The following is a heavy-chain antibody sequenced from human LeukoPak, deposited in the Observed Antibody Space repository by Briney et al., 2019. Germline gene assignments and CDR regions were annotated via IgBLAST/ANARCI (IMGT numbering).Heavy chain of an antibody. Sequence: TGGSLRLSCAASGFTFSSYGMHWVRQAPGKGLEWVAVISYDGSNKYYADSVKGRFTIFRDNSKNTLYLQMNSLRAEDTAVYYCAKDCRLGYGSGSPGYWGQGTLVTVSS. V-gene: IGHV3-30*18. CDR1: GFTFSSYG. J-gene: IGHJ4*02. D-gene: IGHD3-10*01. CDR3: AKDCRLGYGSGSPGY. CDR2: ISYDGSNK.